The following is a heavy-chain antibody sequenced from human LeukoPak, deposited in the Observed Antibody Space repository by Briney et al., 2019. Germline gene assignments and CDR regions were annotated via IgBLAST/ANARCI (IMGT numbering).Heavy chain of an antibody. J-gene: IGHJ4*02. V-gene: IGHV3-74*01. CDR2: INPDGSRT. CDR1: GSTFSNYW. CDR3: ARGGSGYSSTWYPGY. D-gene: IGHD6-13*01. Sequence: PGGSLRLSCVVSGSTFSNYWMHWVRQAPGKGLVWVSRINPDGSRTDYADSVAGRFTISRDNAKNTLYLQMNSLRVEDTAVYYCARGGSGYSSTWYPGYWGQGTLVTVSS.